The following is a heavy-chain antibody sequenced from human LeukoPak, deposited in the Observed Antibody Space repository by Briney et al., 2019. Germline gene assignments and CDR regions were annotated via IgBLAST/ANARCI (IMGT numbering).Heavy chain of an antibody. CDR2: LNPNSGDT. CDR1: GYAFTGYY. CDR3: ARAPAGGPFDN. J-gene: IGHJ4*02. D-gene: IGHD4-23*01. Sequence: GASVTVPCKASGYAFTGYYMHWVRQAPGQGLEWMAWLNPNSGDTDSAQKFQGRVTMTRDTSITTAYLELSSLRSDDTAVYYCARAPAGGPFDNWGQGTLVTVSS. V-gene: IGHV1-2*02.